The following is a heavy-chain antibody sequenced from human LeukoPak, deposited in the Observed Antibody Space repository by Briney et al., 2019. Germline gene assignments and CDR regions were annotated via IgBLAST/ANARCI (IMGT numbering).Heavy chain of an antibody. J-gene: IGHJ3*02. CDR3: AKARSNWNSXXFDI. V-gene: IGHV3-9*03. CDR2: ISWNSGSI. CDR1: GFTFDDYA. D-gene: IGHD1-7*01. Sequence: PGRSLRLSCAASGFTFDDYAMHWVRQAPGKGLEWVSGISWNSGSIGYADSVKGRFTISRDNAKNSLYLQMNSLRAEDMALYYCAKARSNWNSXXFDIWGQGXXVTXSS.